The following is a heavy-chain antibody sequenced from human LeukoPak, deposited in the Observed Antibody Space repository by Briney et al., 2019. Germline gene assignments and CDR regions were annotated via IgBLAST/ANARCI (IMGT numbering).Heavy chain of an antibody. D-gene: IGHD6-19*01. J-gene: IGHJ4*02. Sequence: PGRSLRLSCAASGFTFDDYAMHWVRQAPGKGLEWVSGISWNSGSIGYADSVKGRFTISRDNAKNSLYLQMNSLRAEDTAVYSCARGGAVAGTDYWGQGTLVTVSS. V-gene: IGHV3-9*01. CDR3: ARGGAVAGTDY. CDR2: ISWNSGSI. CDR1: GFTFDDYA.